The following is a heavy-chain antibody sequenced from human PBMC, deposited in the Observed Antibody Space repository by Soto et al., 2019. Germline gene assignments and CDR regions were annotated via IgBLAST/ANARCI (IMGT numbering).Heavy chain of an antibody. D-gene: IGHD4-17*01. J-gene: IGHJ6*03. CDR1: GGSISSSSYY. Sequence: SETLSLTCTVSGGSISSSSYYWGWIRQPPGKGLEWIGSIYYSGSTYYNQSLKSRVTISVDTSKNQYSLKLSSVTAADTAVYYCARRNTVTTSDYYYYYYMDVWGKGTTVTVSS. CDR2: IYYSGST. CDR3: ARRNTVTTSDYYYYYYMDV. V-gene: IGHV4-39*01.